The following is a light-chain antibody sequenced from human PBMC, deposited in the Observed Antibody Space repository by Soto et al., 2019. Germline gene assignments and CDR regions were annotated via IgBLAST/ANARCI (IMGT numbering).Light chain of an antibody. Sequence: QSALTQPASVSGSPGQSITISCTGTSSDVGGYNYVSWYQHHPGKAPKLIIYQVINRPSGVSNRFSGSKSGNTASLPISGLQAEEEADYYCSSDTNYITLVVFGGGTKLTVL. V-gene: IGLV2-14*01. J-gene: IGLJ2*01. CDR2: QVI. CDR3: SSDTNYITLVV. CDR1: SSDVGGYNY.